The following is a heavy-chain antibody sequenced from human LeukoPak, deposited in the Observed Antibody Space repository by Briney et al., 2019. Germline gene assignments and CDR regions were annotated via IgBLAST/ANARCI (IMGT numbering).Heavy chain of an antibody. Sequence: GGSLRLSCAASGFTFSSYSMNWVRQAPGKGLEWVSSISSSSSYIYYADSVKGRFTISRDNSKNTLYLQMNSLRAEDTAVYYCASRATVTTDRFWFDPWGQGTLVAVSS. D-gene: IGHD4-11*01. CDR1: GFTFSSYS. V-gene: IGHV3-21*04. J-gene: IGHJ5*02. CDR2: ISSSSSYI. CDR3: ASRATVTTDRFWFDP.